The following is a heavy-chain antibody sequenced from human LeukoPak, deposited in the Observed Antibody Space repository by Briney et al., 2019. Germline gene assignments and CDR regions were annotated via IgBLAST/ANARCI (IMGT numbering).Heavy chain of an antibody. D-gene: IGHD2-21*01. CDR1: GGSISSGGYY. V-gene: IGHV4-30-2*01. CDR2: IYHSGST. CDR3: TRNAAYCLDF. Sequence: SETLSLTCTVSGGSISSGGYYWSWIRQPPGKGLEWIGYIYHSGSTNYNPSLKSRVTIPADESKNQFSLKLNSVTAADTAVYYCTRNAAYCLDFWGQGTPVTVSS. J-gene: IGHJ4*02.